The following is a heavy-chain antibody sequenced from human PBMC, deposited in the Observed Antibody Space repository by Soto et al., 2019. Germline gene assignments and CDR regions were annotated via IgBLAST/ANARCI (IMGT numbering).Heavy chain of an antibody. V-gene: IGHV1-69*13. J-gene: IGHJ3*02. CDR3: ARDRAEYSSSWYRAFDI. CDR1: GGTFSSYA. Sequence: SVKVSCKASGGTFSSYAISWVRQAPGQGPEWMGGIIPIFGTANYAQKFQGRVTITADESTSTAYMELSSLGSEDTAVYYCARDRAEYSSSWYRAFDIWGQGTMVTVSS. CDR2: IIPIFGTA. D-gene: IGHD6-13*01.